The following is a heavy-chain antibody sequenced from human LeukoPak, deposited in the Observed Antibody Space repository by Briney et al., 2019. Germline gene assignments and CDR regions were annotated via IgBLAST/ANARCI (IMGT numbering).Heavy chain of an antibody. D-gene: IGHD6-6*01. Sequence: GGSLRLSCAASGFTFSNYWMSWVRQAPGKGLEWVANIKQDGSEKYYVDSVKGRFTISRDNAKNSLYLQMNSLRAEDTAVYYCAKYGSSSRYFQHWGQGTLVTVSS. V-gene: IGHV3-7*03. CDR1: GFTFSNYW. CDR2: IKQDGSEK. J-gene: IGHJ1*01. CDR3: AKYGSSSRYFQH.